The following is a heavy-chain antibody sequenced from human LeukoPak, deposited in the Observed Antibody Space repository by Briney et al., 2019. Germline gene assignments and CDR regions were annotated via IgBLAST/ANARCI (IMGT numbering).Heavy chain of an antibody. Sequence: SETLSLTCTVSGGSFSSGSYYWGWIRQSTEKGLEWIGSIYYSGTTYYNPSLKSRVTISVDTSENQFSLKLSSVTAADTAVYYCARHREAYTNSWFHYWGQGTLVTVSS. CDR3: ARHREAYTNSWFHY. D-gene: IGHD2-2*02. CDR1: GGSFSSGSYY. CDR2: IYYSGTT. J-gene: IGHJ5*01. V-gene: IGHV4-39*01.